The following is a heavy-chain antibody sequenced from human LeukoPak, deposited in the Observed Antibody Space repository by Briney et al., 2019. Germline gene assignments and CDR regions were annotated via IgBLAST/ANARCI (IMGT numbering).Heavy chain of an antibody. CDR1: VYTFTHYY. V-gene: IGHV1-46*01. CDR2: INPSRGST. J-gene: IGHJ4*02. CDR3: ARSSYYGSGSRAFIDY. D-gene: IGHD3-10*01. Sequence: ASVTVSCKSSVYTFTHYYMHLVRQAPGQGLDWMGVINPSRGSTTYAQKFQGRVTMTRDTSTSTVYMELSSLRSVDTAMYYCARSSYYGSGSRAFIDYWGQGTLVTVSS.